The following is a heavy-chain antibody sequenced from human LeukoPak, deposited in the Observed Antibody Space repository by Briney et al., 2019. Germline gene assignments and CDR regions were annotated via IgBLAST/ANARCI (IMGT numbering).Heavy chain of an antibody. D-gene: IGHD3-10*01. J-gene: IGHJ4*02. CDR3: ARGGFVLLWFGEPRRFDY. CDR2: LNDRGSI. Sequence: SSESLSLTRAVYVGSLSVYYWRWVRQPPGRGRGWVGELNDRGSINYNPSLKSRVTISVDMSKNHFSLKLSSVTAADTAVYYCARGGFVLLWFGEPRRFDYWGQGTLVTVSS. CDR1: VGSLSVYY. V-gene: IGHV4-34*01.